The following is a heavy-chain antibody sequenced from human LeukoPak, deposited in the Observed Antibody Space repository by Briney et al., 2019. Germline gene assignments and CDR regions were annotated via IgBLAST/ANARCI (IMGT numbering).Heavy chain of an antibody. CDR1: GFTFSSYS. CDR2: ISSSSTYI. J-gene: IGHJ4*02. Sequence: GGSLRLSCAASGFTFSSYSMNWVRQAPGKGLEWVSSISSSSTYIYYADSVKGRFTISRDNAKNSLYLQMNSLRAEDTAVYYCATYGSGSYYYFDYWGQGTLVTVSS. CDR3: ATYGSGSYYYFDY. V-gene: IGHV3-21*01. D-gene: IGHD3-10*01.